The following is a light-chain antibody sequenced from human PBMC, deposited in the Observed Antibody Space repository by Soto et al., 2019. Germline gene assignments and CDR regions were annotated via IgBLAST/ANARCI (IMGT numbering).Light chain of an antibody. V-gene: IGKV3-11*01. CDR2: EAS. Sequence: DIVLTQSPGTLSLSPGERATLSCRASQSVSSNHLAWYQQKPGQAPRLLIYEASNRASGIPARFSGRGSGTDFTLTISSLEPEDFAVYYCQQRSNWPLTFGGGTKVEIK. J-gene: IGKJ4*01. CDR3: QQRSNWPLT. CDR1: QSVSSN.